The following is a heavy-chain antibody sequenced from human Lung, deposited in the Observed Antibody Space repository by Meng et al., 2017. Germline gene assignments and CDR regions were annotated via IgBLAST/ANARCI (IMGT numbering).Heavy chain of an antibody. J-gene: IGHJ4*02. V-gene: IGHV1-18*01. D-gene: IGHD2-21*01. Sequence: QVQPVQSGPEVKKPGASVKVSCKASDYTFTGYGVSWVRQAPGQGLEWMAWLGAHDGDTSHAPKFQGRVTVSADRPTATAYMELSSLGFDDTAVYYCAKALGWGSSPDYWGQGILVTVSS. CDR3: AKALGWGSSPDY. CDR2: LGAHDGDT. CDR1: DYTFTGYG.